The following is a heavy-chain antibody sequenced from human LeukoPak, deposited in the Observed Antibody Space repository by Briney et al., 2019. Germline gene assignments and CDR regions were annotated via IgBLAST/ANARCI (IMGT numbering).Heavy chain of an antibody. D-gene: IGHD6-19*01. Sequence: TGGSLRLSCAASGFTFSTYSMNWVRQAPGKGLEWVASITSPVGHKYYADSLKGRITISRDNAKSSLYLQMNSLRAEDTAVYYCATDGQSSGWYGFDYWGQGTLVTVSS. CDR3: ATDGQSSGWYGFDY. CDR1: GFTFSTYS. V-gene: IGHV3-21*01. J-gene: IGHJ4*02. CDR2: ITSPVGHK.